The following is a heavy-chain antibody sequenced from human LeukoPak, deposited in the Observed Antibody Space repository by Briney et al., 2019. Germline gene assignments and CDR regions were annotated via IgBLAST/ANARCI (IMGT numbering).Heavy chain of an antibody. Sequence: SETLSLTCTVSGGSISNYCWSWIRQPPGKGLEWIGYIYASGSTNYNPSLKSRVTISVDTSKSHFSLRLNSVTAADTAVYYCARHGDVFDAFDIWGQGTMVTVSS. CDR1: GGSISNYC. CDR2: IYASGST. D-gene: IGHD2-21*02. CDR3: ARHGDVFDAFDI. J-gene: IGHJ3*02. V-gene: IGHV4-4*09.